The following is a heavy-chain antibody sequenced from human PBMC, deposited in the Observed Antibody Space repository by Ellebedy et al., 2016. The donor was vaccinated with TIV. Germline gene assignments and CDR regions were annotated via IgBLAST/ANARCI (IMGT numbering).Heavy chain of an antibody. D-gene: IGHD3-3*01. CDR1: GYSFSNYF. J-gene: IGHJ6*02. CDR3: ARLDFYYYYGMDV. V-gene: IGHV5-51*01. Sequence: GESLKISCKGSGYSFSNYFIAWVRQMPGKGPEWMGLIPPGDSRTRYSPSFQGQVTISVDKSIDTAHLQWGSLKASDTATYYCARLDFYYYYGMDVWGQGTKVIVSS. CDR2: IPPGDSRT.